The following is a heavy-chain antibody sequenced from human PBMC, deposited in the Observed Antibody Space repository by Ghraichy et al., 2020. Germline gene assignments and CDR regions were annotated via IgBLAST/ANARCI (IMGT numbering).Heavy chain of an antibody. Sequence: GGSLRLSCAVSGFTVSSNYMSWVRQAPGKGLEWVSVLYSGGSTNYADSVKGRFTISRDISKNTLYLEMNSLRVEDTAVYYCTKEIASNWGQGTLVIVSS. V-gene: IGHV3-53*01. CDR2: LYSGGST. CDR1: GFTVSSNY. CDR3: TKEIASN. J-gene: IGHJ4*02. D-gene: IGHD2/OR15-2a*01.